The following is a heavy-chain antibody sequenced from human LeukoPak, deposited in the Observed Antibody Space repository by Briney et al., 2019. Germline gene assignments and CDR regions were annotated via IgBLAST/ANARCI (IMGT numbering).Heavy chain of an antibody. D-gene: IGHD3-10*01. CDR3: TRQGGFGELFLDY. J-gene: IGHJ4*02. CDR1: GFTFSSYG. CDR2: IRYDGSNK. V-gene: IGHV3-30*02. Sequence: QTGGSLRLSCAASGFTFSSYGMHWVRQAPGKGLEWVAFIRYDGSNKYYADSVKGRFTISRDNSKNTAYLQMNSLKTEDTAVYYCTRQGGFGELFLDYWGQGTLVTVSS.